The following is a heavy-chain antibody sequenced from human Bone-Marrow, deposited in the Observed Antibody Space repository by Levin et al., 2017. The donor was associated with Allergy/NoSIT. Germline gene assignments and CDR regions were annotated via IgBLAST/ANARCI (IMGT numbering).Heavy chain of an antibody. J-gene: IGHJ6*02. CDR3: ARDLPSGIAAPLKYGMDV. Sequence: PGGSLRLSCAASGFTFSSYAMHWVRQAPGKGLEWVAVISYDGSNKYYADSVKGRFTISRDNSKNTLYLQMNSLRAEDTAVYYCARDLPSGIAAPLKYGMDVWGQGTTVTVSS. V-gene: IGHV3-30-3*01. CDR2: ISYDGSNK. D-gene: IGHD6-6*01. CDR1: GFTFSSYA.